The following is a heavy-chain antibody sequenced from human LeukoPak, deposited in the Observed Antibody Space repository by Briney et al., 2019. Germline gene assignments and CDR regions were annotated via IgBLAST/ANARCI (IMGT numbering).Heavy chain of an antibody. D-gene: IGHD6-13*01. Sequence: SVKVSCKASGGTFSSYAISWVRQAPGQGLEWMGGIIPIFGTTNYAQKFQGRVTITADKSTSTAYMELSSLRSEDTAVYYCASGTNSSSWYPPYYYYYMDVWGKGTTVTVSS. CDR3: ASGTNSSSWYPPYYYYYMDV. CDR1: GGTFSSYA. J-gene: IGHJ6*03. V-gene: IGHV1-69*06. CDR2: IIPIFGTT.